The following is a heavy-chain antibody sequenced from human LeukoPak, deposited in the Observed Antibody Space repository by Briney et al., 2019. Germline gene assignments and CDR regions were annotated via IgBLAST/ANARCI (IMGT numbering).Heavy chain of an antibody. CDR3: ARHCCSAPSKRVFDI. D-gene: IGHD2-15*01. Sequence: SETLSLTCTVSGGSISSYYWSWIRQPPGKGLEWIGYIYYSGSTNYNPSLKSRVTISVDTSKNQFSLKLGSVTAADTAIYHCARHCCSAPSKRVFDIWGQGTIVTVSS. J-gene: IGHJ3*02. CDR2: IYYSGST. V-gene: IGHV4-59*08. CDR1: GGSISSYY.